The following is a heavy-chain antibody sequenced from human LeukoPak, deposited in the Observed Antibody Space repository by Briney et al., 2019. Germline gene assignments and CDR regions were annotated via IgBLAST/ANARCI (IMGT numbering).Heavy chain of an antibody. J-gene: IGHJ4*02. V-gene: IGHV3-23*01. CDR2: ISGSGGST. CDR3: AKVREGYSSSLDY. CDR1: GFTFSSYA. Sequence: GGSLRLSCAASGFTFSSYAMSWVRQAPGKGLEWVSSISGSGGSTYYVDSVKGRFTISRDNSKNTLFLQMNSLRAEDTAIYYCAKVREGYSSSLDYWGQGTLVTVSS. D-gene: IGHD6-13*01.